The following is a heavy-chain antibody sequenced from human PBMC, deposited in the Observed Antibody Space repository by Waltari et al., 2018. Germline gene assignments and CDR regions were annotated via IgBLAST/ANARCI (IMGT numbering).Heavy chain of an antibody. CDR2: IKPNSGGT. CDR3: ARQATDYSSYWFHP. J-gene: IGHJ5*02. D-gene: IGHD4-4*01. V-gene: IGHV1-2*04. Sequence: QVQLVQSGAEVKKPGASVKVSCKASGYTFNDYYIHWVRQAPGQGLEWMGWIKPNSGGTKYAQKFQGWVTMTRDTSINTAYLEVSGRGSDDTAIYYCARQATDYSSYWFHPWGQGTLVTVSS. CDR1: GYTFNDYY.